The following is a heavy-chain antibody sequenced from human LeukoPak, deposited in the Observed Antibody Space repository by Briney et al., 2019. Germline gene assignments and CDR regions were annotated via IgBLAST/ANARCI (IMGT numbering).Heavy chain of an antibody. D-gene: IGHD2-15*01. CDR3: ARVREYCSGGSCYAYYYYMDV. CDR2: INWNGGST. CDR1: GCTFVDYG. V-gene: IGHV3-20*04. J-gene: IGHJ6*03. Sequence: GGSLTLSCAASGCTFVDYGMSWVRQAPGKGLEWVSGINWNGGSTGYADSVKGRFTISRDNAKNSLYLQMNSLRAEDTDLYYCARVREYCSGGSCYAYYYYMDVWGKGTTVTVSS.